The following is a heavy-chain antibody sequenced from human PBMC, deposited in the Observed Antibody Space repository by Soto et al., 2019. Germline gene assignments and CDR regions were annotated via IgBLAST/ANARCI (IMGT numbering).Heavy chain of an antibody. CDR2: IIPIFGTA. V-gene: IGHV1-69*01. CDR3: ARVTDVYNHGAFDY. Sequence: QVQLVQSGAEVKKPGSSVEVSCKASGGTFSSYAISWVRQAPGQGLEWMGGIIPIFGTANYAQKFQGRVTITAGESTSTADMELSSLRSEDTAVYYCARVTDVYNHGAFDYWGHGTLVTVSS. J-gene: IGHJ4*01. CDR1: GGTFSSYA. D-gene: IGHD1-1*01.